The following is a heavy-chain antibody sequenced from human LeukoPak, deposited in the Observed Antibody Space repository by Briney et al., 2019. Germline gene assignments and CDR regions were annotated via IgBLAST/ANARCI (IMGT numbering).Heavy chain of an antibody. CDR3: ARGGSLNP. CDR2: IYYSGST. D-gene: IGHD3-16*01. CDR1: GGSIGSSIYY. Sequence: SKTLSLTYTVSGGSIGSSIYYWGWIRQPPGKGLEWIGSIYYSGSTYYNPSLKSRVTISVDTSKNQFSLKLSSVTAADTAVYYCARGGSLNPWGQGTLVTVSS. V-gene: IGHV4-39*07. J-gene: IGHJ5*02.